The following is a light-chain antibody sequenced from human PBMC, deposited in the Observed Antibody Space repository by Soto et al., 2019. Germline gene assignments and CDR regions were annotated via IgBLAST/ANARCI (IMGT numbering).Light chain of an antibody. V-gene: IGLV3-21*02. J-gene: IGLJ3*02. CDR3: QVWDTASDHVV. CDR1: NSGSES. CDR2: DDT. Sequence: SYELTQPPSVSVAPGQTARITCGGNNSGSESLHWYQQKPGQAPVVVIYDDTDRPAGIPERFSGSNSGNTATLTISRVAAGDEADYYCQVWDTASDHVVLGGGTKVTVL.